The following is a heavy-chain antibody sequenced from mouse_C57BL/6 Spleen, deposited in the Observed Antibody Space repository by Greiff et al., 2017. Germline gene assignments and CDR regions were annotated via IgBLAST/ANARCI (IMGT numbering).Heavy chain of an antibody. J-gene: IGHJ3*01. V-gene: IGHV10-3*01. CDR3: VRDQDRTGTSPFAY. D-gene: IGHD4-1*01. CDR2: IRSKSSNYAT. CDR1: GFTFNTYA. Sequence: EVQLVESGGGLVQPKGSLKLSCAASGFTFNTYAMHWVRQAPGKGLEWVARIRSKSSNYATYYADSVKDRFTISRDDSQSMLYLQMNNLKTEDTAMYYCVRDQDRTGTSPFAYWGQGTLVTVSA.